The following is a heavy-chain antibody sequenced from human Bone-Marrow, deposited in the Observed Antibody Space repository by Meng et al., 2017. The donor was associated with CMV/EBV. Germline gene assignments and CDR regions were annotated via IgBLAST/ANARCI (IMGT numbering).Heavy chain of an antibody. V-gene: IGHV1-69*05. Sequence: SVKVSCKASGGTFSSYAISWVRQAPGQGLEWMGGIIPIFGTANYAQKFQGRVTITTDESTSKAYMELSSLRSEDTAVYYCASPSGAAADPYYDYDYGMDVWGQGTTVTVSS. CDR1: GGTFSSYA. CDR3: ASPSGAAADPYYDYDYGMDV. J-gene: IGHJ6*02. D-gene: IGHD6-13*01. CDR2: IIPIFGTA.